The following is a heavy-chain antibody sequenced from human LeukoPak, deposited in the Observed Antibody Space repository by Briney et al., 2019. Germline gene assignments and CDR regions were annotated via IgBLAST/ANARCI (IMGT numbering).Heavy chain of an antibody. J-gene: IGHJ4*02. V-gene: IGHV3-20*04. CDR3: ARAAYDSSGYLTL. CDR2: ISWQSRTR. CDR1: GFFFDDYG. D-gene: IGHD3-22*01. Sequence: GGSLRLSCVASGFFFDDYGMHWVRQVPGKGLEWVSGISWQSRTRKYADSVKGRFTISRDNSKNTLFLQMNSLRAEDTAVYYCARAAYDSSGYLTLWGQGTLVTVSS.